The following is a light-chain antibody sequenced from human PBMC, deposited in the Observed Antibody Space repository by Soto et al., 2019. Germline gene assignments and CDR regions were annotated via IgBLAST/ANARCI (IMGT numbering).Light chain of an antibody. V-gene: IGLV2-14*01. Sequence: QSALTQPASVSGSPGQSITISCTGTSSDVGGYNSVSWYRQDPGNAPKLMIYDVTNRPSGVSNRFSGSKSGNTASLTVSGLQAEDEADYYCSSFTSSITYVFGTGTKVTVL. CDR3: SSFTSSITYV. CDR2: DVT. J-gene: IGLJ1*01. CDR1: SSDVGGYNS.